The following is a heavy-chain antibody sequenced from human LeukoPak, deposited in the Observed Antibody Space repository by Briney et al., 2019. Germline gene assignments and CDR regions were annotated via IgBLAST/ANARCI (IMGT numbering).Heavy chain of an antibody. CDR2: ISSNGKYI. D-gene: IGHD3-22*01. CDR1: GFTFNVYS. J-gene: IGHJ4*02. Sequence: GGSLRLSCAASGFTFNVYSMNWVRQAPGKGLEWVSSISSNGKYIYYADSMRGRFTVSRDNAKNSLFLQLNSLRAEDTAVYYCARDSSDFDYWGQGTLVTVSS. V-gene: IGHV3-21*01. CDR3: ARDSSDFDY.